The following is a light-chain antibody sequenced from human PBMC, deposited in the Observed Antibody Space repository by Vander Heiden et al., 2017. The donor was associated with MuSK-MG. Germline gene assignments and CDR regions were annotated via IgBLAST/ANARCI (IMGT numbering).Light chain of an antibody. Sequence: DIQMTQSPSSLSASVGDRVTITCRASQIISTFLNWYQQTPGKAPKVLIYDASNLHSGVPSRFSGSGSGTDFTLTISSLQPEDFGTYYCQQRDSAPCNFGQGTKLEI. CDR2: DAS. V-gene: IGKV1-39*01. J-gene: IGKJ2*02. CDR1: QIISTF. CDR3: QQRDSAPCN.